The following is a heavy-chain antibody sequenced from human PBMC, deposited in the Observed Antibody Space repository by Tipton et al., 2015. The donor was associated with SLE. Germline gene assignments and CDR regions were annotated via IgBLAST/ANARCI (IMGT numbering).Heavy chain of an antibody. J-gene: IGHJ4*02. Sequence: TLSLTCVVSGASISTEGYSWSWIRQPPGKGLEWIGYIFHTRSAYYNPSLRSRLTISLDRSNNQFSLKVNSMTAADTAVYYCARVGGAANFDSWGQGTLVTVSS. D-gene: IGHD3-16*01. CDR1: GASISTEGYS. V-gene: IGHV4-30-2*01. CDR3: ARVGGAANFDS. CDR2: IFHTRSA.